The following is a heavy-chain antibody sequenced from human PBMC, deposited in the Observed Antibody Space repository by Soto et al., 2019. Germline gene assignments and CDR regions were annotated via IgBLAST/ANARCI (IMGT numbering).Heavy chain of an antibody. V-gene: IGHV3-53*01. Sequence: GGTLRLSCASSGFTVSSNYLSWVRQAPGKGLEWVSVIYSGGSTYYADSVKGRFTISRDNSKNTLYLQMNSLRAEDTAVYYCARYCSTTSCYNGSSAACSYYYGLDGWGKATKFT. CDR3: ARYCSTTSCYNGSSAACSYYYGLDG. D-gene: IGHD2-2*02. CDR2: IYSGGST. CDR1: GFTVSSNY. J-gene: IGHJ6*04.